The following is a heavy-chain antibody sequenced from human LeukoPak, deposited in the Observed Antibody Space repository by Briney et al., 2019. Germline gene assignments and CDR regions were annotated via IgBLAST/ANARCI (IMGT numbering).Heavy chain of an antibody. D-gene: IGHD5-18*01. CDR1: GFTFSSYA. Sequence: PGGSLRLSCAASGFTFSSYAMSWVRQAPGKGLEWVSAISGSGGSTYYADSVKGRFTISRDNSKNTLYLQMNSLRAEDTAVYYCAKSLGYSYGYVLPPGYYYYGMDVWGQGTTVTVSS. CDR3: AKSLGYSYGYVLPPGYYYYGMDV. V-gene: IGHV3-23*01. CDR2: ISGSGGST. J-gene: IGHJ6*02.